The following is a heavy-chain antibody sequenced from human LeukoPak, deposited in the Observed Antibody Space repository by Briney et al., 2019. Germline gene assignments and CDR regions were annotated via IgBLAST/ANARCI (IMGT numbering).Heavy chain of an antibody. J-gene: IGHJ5*02. Sequence: LSETLSLTCTVSGGSISSSSYYWGWIRQPPGKGLEWIGSIYYSGSTYYNPSLKSRVTISVDTSKNQFSLKLSSVTAADTAVYYCARRCSSTSCYDWFDPWGQGTLVTVSS. CDR3: ARRCSSTSCYDWFDP. V-gene: IGHV4-39*01. D-gene: IGHD2-2*01. CDR1: GGSISSSSYY. CDR2: IYYSGST.